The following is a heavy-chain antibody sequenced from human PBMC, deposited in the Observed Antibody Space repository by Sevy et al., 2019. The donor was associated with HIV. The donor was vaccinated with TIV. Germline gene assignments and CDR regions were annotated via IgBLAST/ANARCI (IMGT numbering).Heavy chain of an antibody. Sequence: GGSLRLSCAVSGFNFNIYSMSWVRQAPGKGLEWVSTLSFDCGKINYADSVKGRFIISRDDSKNTLYLQMNSLGAEDTAVYFCAREGCTRPHDYWGQGTLVTVSS. J-gene: IGHJ4*02. V-gene: IGHV3-23*01. D-gene: IGHD2-8*01. CDR1: GFNFNIYS. CDR2: LSFDCGKI. CDR3: AREGCTRPHDY.